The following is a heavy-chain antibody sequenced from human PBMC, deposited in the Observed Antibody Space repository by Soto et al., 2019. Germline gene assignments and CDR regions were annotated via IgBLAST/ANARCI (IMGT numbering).Heavy chain of an antibody. V-gene: IGHV3-23*01. D-gene: IGHD3-22*01. Sequence: GGSLRLSCEASGFTFNNYAIAWVRQAPGKGLEWVSGITSSGAAYYADSVKGRFTISTDNSKNTLYPQMNSLRAEDTAVYYCAKGESSVSARDFDPWGQGTLVTVSS. CDR3: AKGESSVSARDFDP. J-gene: IGHJ5*02. CDR1: GFTFNNYA. CDR2: ITSSGAA.